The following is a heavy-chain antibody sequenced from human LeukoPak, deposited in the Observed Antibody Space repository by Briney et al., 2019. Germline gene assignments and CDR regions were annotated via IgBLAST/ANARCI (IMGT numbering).Heavy chain of an antibody. CDR3: ARDRDIVVDRGWFDL. CDR1: GGSLSTYY. D-gene: IGHD2-15*01. J-gene: IGHJ5*02. V-gene: IGHV4-34*01. CDR2: INHSGST. Sequence: SETLSLTCAVYGGSLSTYYWSWIRQPPGRGLEGIGEINHSGSTNYNPSLKSRVTISVDTSKNQFSLKLSSVTAADTAVYYCARDRDIVVDRGWFDLWGQGTLVTVSS.